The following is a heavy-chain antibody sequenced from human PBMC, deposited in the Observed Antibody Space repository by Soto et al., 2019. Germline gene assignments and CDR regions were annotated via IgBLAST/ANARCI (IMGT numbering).Heavy chain of an antibody. CDR2: IKSKTDGGTT. CDR3: TAEGPGRITIFGVVIRGWFDP. D-gene: IGHD3-3*01. CDR1: GFTFSNAW. J-gene: IGHJ5*02. V-gene: IGHV3-15*01. Sequence: GGSLRLSCAASGFTFSNAWMSWVRQAPGKGLEWVGRIKSKTDGGTTDYAAPVEGRFTISRDDSKNTLYLQMNSLKTEDTAVYYCTAEGPGRITIFGVVIRGWFDPWGQGTLVTVSS.